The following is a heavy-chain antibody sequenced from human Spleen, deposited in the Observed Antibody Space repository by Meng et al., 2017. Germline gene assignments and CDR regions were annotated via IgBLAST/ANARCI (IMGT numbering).Heavy chain of an antibody. CDR1: GFTFTDYA. CDR2: VSHDGNSG. D-gene: IGHD1-26*01. CDR3: AAAWELLPPGY. J-gene: IGHJ4*02. V-gene: IGHV3-30-3*01. Sequence: QLQLVESGGGVVQPGGSLRRSCAASGFTFTDYAMHWVRQAPGKGLEWVAIVSHDGNSGCYADSVKGRFSISRDNAKNTLYLQMNSLRAEDTAVYYCAAAWELLPPGYWGQGTLVTVSS.